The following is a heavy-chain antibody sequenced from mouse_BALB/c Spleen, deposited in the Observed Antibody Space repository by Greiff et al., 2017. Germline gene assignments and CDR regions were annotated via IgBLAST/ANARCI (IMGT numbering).Heavy chain of an antibody. V-gene: IGHV14-4*02. J-gene: IGHJ4*01. CDR2: IDPENGDT. CDR3: NACSGDGYPMDY. D-gene: IGHD2-3*01. Sequence: EVKLVESGAELVRSGASVKLSCTASGFNIKDYYMHWVKQRPEQGLEWIGWIDPENGDTEYAPKFQGKATMTADTSSNTAYLQLSSLTSEDTAVYYCNACSGDGYPMDYWGQGTSVTVSS. CDR1: GFNIKDYY.